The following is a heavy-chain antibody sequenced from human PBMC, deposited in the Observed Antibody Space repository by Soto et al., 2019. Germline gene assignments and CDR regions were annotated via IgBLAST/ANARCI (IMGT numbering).Heavy chain of an antibody. CDR2: IIPIFGTA. J-gene: IGHJ5*02. Sequence: SVKVSCKASGGTFSSYAISWVRQAPGQGLEWMGGIIPIFGTANYAQKFQGRVTITADESTSTAYMELSSLRSEDTAVYYCERHSRGWRFNWFDPWGQGTLVTVSS. CDR1: GGTFSSYA. CDR3: ERHSRGWRFNWFDP. V-gene: IGHV1-69*13. D-gene: IGHD6-19*01.